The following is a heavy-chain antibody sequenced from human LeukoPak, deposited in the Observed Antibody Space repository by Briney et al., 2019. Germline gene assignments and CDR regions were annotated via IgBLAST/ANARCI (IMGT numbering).Heavy chain of an antibody. Sequence: GGSLRLSCTASGFTFSNYWMHWVRQGPGKGLVWVSGISNDGGGTTYADSVRGRFTTSRDNAKNTLYLQMNSLGVEHTAVYYCVRDLNYTPDYWGQGTLVTVSS. CDR3: VRDLNYTPDY. D-gene: IGHD2-2*02. CDR1: GFTFSNYW. V-gene: IGHV3-74*03. CDR2: ISNDGGGT. J-gene: IGHJ4*02.